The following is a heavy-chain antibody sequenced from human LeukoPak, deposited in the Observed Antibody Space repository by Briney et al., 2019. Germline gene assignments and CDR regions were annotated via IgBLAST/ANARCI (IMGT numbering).Heavy chain of an antibody. V-gene: IGHV4-59*08. CDR3: ASPSVGVVAAYYFYY. CDR1: GGSISSYY. CDR2: IYYSGST. D-gene: IGHD2-15*01. Sequence: PSETLSLTCTVSGGSISSYYWSWIRQPPGKGLEWIGYIYYSGSTNYNPSLKSRVTISVDTSKNQFSLKLSSVTAADTAVYYCASPSVGVVAAYYFYYWGQGTLVTVSS. J-gene: IGHJ4*02.